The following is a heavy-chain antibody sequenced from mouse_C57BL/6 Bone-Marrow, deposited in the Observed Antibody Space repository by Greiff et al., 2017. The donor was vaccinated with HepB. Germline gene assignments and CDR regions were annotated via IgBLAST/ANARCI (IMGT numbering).Heavy chain of an antibody. CDR3: ASVAY. CDR1: GFTFSDYY. V-gene: IGHV5-12*01. Sequence: EVQGVESGGGLVQPGGSLKLSCAASGFTFSDYYMYWVRQTPEKRLEWVAYISNGGGSTYYPDTVKGRFTISRDNAKNTLYLQMSRLKSEDTAMYYCASVAYWGQGTLVTVSA. J-gene: IGHJ3*01. CDR2: ISNGGGST.